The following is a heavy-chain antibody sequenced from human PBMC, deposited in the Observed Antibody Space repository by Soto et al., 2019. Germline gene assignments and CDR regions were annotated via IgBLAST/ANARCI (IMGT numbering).Heavy chain of an antibody. CDR1: GFTFSSYG. D-gene: IGHD3-22*01. V-gene: IGHV3-33*01. J-gene: IGHJ4*02. CDR2: ILYDGSNK. CDR3: ARETPDYYDSSYFDY. Sequence: QVQLVESGGGVVQPGRSLRLSCAASGFTFSSYGMHWVRQAPGKGLEWVAVILYDGSNKYYGDSVKGRFTISRDNSKISLYLQMNGLRAEDTAVYYCARETPDYYDSSYFDYWGQGTLVTVSS.